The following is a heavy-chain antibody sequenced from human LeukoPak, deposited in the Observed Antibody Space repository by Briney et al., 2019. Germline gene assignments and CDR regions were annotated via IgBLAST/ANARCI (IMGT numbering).Heavy chain of an antibody. CDR2: ISYDGSNK. CDR3: ARELGYCSSTSCLLFRFDY. CDR1: GFTFSSYA. V-gene: IGHV3-30*04. J-gene: IGHJ4*02. D-gene: IGHD2-2*01. Sequence: GGSLRLSCAASGFTFSSYAMHWVRQAPGKGLEWVAVISYDGSNKYYADSVKGQFTISRDNSKNTLYLQMNSLRAEDTAVYYCARELGYCSSTSCLLFRFDYWGQGTLVTVSS.